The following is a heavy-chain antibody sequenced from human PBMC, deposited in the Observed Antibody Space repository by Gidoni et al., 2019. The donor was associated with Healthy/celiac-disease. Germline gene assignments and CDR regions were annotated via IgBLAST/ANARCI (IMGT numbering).Heavy chain of an antibody. D-gene: IGHD3-10*01. CDR1: GGSFSGYY. V-gene: IGHV4-34*01. J-gene: IGHJ4*02. CDR2: INHSGST. CDR3: ARGPWVKYFPYYFDY. Sequence: QVQLQQWGAGLLKPSETLSLTCAVYGGSFSGYYWSWIRQPPGKGLEWIGEINHSGSTNYNPSLKSRVTISVDTSKNQFSLKLSSVTAADTAVYYCARGPWVKYFPYYFDYWGQGTLVTVSS.